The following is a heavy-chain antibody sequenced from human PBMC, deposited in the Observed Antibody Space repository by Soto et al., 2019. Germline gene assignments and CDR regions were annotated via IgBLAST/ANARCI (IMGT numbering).Heavy chain of an antibody. V-gene: IGHV3-23*01. CDR1: GLTLRRYA. CDR2: ISGSGGST. CDR3: AKNPGYSYDSTGYHFDY. Sequence: PGGCVRLSGSAAGLTLRRYAMSWVRQAPGNGLEWGSAISGSGGSTYYADSVKGRFTISRDNSKNTLYLQMNSLRAEDTAVYYCAKNPGYSYDSTGYHFDYWGQGT. D-gene: IGHD3-22*01. J-gene: IGHJ4*02.